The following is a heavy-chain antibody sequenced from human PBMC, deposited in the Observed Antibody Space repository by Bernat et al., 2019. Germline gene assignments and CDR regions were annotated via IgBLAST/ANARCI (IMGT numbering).Heavy chain of an antibody. V-gene: IGHV3-49*03. CDR3: TREGILGGDWFDP. Sequence: EVQLVESGGGLVQPGRSLRLSCTASGFTFGDYAMSWFRQAPGKGLEWVGFIRSKAYGGTTEYAASVKGRFTISRDDSKSIAYLQMNSLKTEDTAVYYCTREGILGGDWFDPWGQGTLVTVSS. CDR2: IRSKAYGGTT. D-gene: IGHD7-27*01. J-gene: IGHJ5*02. CDR1: GFTFGDYA.